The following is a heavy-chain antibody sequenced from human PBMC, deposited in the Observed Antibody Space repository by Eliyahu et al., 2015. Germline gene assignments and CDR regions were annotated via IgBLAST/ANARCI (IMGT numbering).Heavy chain of an antibody. D-gene: IGHD4-23*01. CDR1: GYXXSSGXX. CDR3: ARGTGGNSHFDY. J-gene: IGHJ4*02. V-gene: IGHV4-38-2*02. CDR2: IYHSGTT. Sequence: QVQLQESGPGLVKPPETLSLTCTVSGYXXSSGXXXGWXRQPPGKGLEWIGSIYHSGTTYYNPSLKSRVTISLDTSKNQFSLKLSSVTAADTAVYYCARGTGGNSHFDYWGQGTLVTVSS.